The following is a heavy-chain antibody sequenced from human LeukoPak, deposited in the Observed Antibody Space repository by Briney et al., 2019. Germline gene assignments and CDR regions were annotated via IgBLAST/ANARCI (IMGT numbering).Heavy chain of an antibody. CDR2: ISENGGRT. CDR1: GFTFRRYA. Sequence: PGGSLRLSCAASGFTFRRYAMNWVRQAPGQGLEWISVISENGGRTYYADSVKGRFTISTDYSKNTLYLQMNSLRAEDTAVYYCAKDLSLRSSDWYPGFDYWGQGTLVTVSS. J-gene: IGHJ4*02. V-gene: IGHV3-23*01. CDR3: AKDLSLRSSDWYPGFDY. D-gene: IGHD6-19*01.